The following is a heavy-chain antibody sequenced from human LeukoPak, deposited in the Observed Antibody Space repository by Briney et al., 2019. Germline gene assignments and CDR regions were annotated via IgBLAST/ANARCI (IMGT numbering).Heavy chain of an antibody. CDR3: VRVDVITLWFDP. CDR1: GYTFTGYY. V-gene: IGHV1-2*02. J-gene: IGHJ5*02. CDR2: INPNSGGT. D-gene: IGHD3-22*01. Sequence: ASVKVSCKASGYTFTGYYMHWVRQAPGQGLEWMGWINPNSGGTNYAQKFQGRVTMTRDTSISTAYMELSRLRSDDTAVYYCVRVDVITLWFDPWGQGTLVTVSS.